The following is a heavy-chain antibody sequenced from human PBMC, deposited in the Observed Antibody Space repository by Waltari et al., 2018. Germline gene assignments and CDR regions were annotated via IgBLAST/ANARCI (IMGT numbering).Heavy chain of an antibody. CDR3: VRPYSSGWYIYFDY. CDR1: GFTFSSYW. J-gene: IGHJ4*02. CDR2: IKQDGSEN. D-gene: IGHD6-19*01. V-gene: IGHV3-7*01. Sequence: EVQLVESGGGLVQPGGSLRLSCAASGFTFSSYWMSWVRQAPGKGLEWVSNIKQDGSENYYVDSVKGRFTFSRDNVKNSLYLLMNSLIAEDTAVYYCVRPYSSGWYIYFDYWGQGTLVTVSS.